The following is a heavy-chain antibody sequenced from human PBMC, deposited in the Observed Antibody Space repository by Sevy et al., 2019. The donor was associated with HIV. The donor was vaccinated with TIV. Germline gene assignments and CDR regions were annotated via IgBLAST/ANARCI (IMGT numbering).Heavy chain of an antibody. V-gene: IGHV3-30-3*01. Sequence: GGYLRLSCAASGFTFSNYDMHWVRQAPGKGLEWMAVISHDGNYKNYADSVKVRFTISRDDFKNTLYLQMSSLIPEDTAVYFCARLFSCGGDCYYLDYWGQGALVTVSS. CDR1: GFTFSNYD. CDR3: ARLFSCGGDCYYLDY. CDR2: ISHDGNYK. J-gene: IGHJ4*02. D-gene: IGHD2-21*02.